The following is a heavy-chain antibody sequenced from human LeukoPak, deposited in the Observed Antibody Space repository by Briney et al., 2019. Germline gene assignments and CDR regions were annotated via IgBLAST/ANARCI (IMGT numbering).Heavy chain of an antibody. J-gene: IGHJ6*04. V-gene: IGHV1-69*06. Sequence: SVKVSCKASGGTFSSYAISWVRQAPGQGLEWMGGIIPIFGTANYAQKFQGRVTITADKSTSTAYMELSSLRSEDTAVYYCATSPSDIVVVPDREPYYCGMDVWGKGTTVTVSS. CDR3: ATSPSDIVVVPDREPYYCGMDV. CDR2: IIPIFGTA. CDR1: GGTFSSYA. D-gene: IGHD2-2*01.